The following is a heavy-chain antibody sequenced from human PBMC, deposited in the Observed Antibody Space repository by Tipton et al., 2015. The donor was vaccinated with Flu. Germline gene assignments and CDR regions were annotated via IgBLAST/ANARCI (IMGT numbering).Heavy chain of an antibody. Sequence: TLSLTCAVSGYSISSGYYWGWIRQPPGKGLEWIGNIYHSGSPYYSPSLKSRVTMSVDTSKNQFSLKLSSVTAADTAMYYCARHGRDYSNYVSEPKNWFDPWGQGTLVTVSS. CDR1: GYSISSGYY. J-gene: IGHJ5*02. V-gene: IGHV4-38-2*01. D-gene: IGHD4-11*01. CDR3: ARHGRDYSNYVSEPKNWFDP. CDR2: IYHSGSP.